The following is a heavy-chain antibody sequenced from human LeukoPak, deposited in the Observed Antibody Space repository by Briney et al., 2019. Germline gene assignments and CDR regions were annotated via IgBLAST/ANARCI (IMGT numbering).Heavy chain of an antibody. CDR2: ISGSGDNT. D-gene: IGHD4-17*01. V-gene: IGHV3-23*01. J-gene: IGHJ4*02. CDR1: GFTFSSYA. CDR3: AKGRNEDGDAALNY. Sequence: GGSLRLSCAASGFTFSSYAMSWVRQAAGKGLEWVSSISGSGDNTFYADSVKGRFTISRDNSKNTLYLQMNTLRAEDTAAYHCAKGRNEDGDAALNYWGQGTLVTVSS.